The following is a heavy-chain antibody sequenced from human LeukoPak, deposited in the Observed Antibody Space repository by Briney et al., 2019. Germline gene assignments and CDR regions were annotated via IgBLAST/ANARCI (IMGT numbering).Heavy chain of an antibody. CDR1: GFTFSDYY. J-gene: IGHJ4*02. CDR3: ARGDGGNSAFDY. CDR2: ISSNSYYT. V-gene: IGHV3-11*05. D-gene: IGHD4-23*01. Sequence: GGSLRLSCTASGFTFSDYYMSWIRQTPEKGLEWVSYISSNSYYTNYADSVKGRFTISRDNAKTSLYLHMNSLRAEDTAVYYCARGDGGNSAFDYWGQGNLGTVSS.